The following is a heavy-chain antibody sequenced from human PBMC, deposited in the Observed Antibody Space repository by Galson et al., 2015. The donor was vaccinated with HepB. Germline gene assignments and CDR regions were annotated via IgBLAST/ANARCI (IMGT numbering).Heavy chain of an antibody. CDR2: IDPSDSYT. J-gene: IGHJ6*02. D-gene: IGHD6-19*01. CDR1: GYSFTSYW. V-gene: IGHV5-10-1*04. CDR3: ARHLAVAGIAAGYYGMDV. Sequence: QSGAEVKKPGESLRISCKGSGYSFTSYWISWVRQMPGKGLEWMGRIDPSDSYTNYSPSFQGQVTISADKSISTAYLQWSSLKASDTAMYYCARHLAVAGIAAGYYGMDVWGQGTTVTVSS.